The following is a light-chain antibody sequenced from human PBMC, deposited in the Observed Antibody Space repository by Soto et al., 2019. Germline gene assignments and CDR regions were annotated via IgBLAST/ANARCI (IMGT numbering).Light chain of an antibody. CDR3: QHYFSAPRT. V-gene: IGKV1-27*01. J-gene: IGKJ1*01. CDR2: GAS. Sequence: DIQMTQSPSSLSASVGDRVTITCRASQGISNYLAWYQQKPGKVPKLLIYGASTLQSGVPSRFSGRGSATDFTLAINSLQPEDVATYYCQHYFSAPRTFGQGTKVEIK. CDR1: QGISNY.